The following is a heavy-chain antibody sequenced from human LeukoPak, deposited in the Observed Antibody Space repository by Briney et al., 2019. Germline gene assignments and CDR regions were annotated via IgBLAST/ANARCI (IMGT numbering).Heavy chain of an antibody. D-gene: IGHD2-21*01. CDR1: GGSVSDYY. J-gene: IGHJ4*02. CDR2: IYYTGST. V-gene: IGHV4-59*02. CDR3: ARGLWSPYYFDY. Sequence: SETLSFTCTISGGSVSDYYWSWIRQSPGKGLEWIGYIYYTGSTSYNPSLKSRVTISVDTSKNQFSLKLSSVTAADTAVYYCARGLWSPYYFDYWGQGTLVTVSS.